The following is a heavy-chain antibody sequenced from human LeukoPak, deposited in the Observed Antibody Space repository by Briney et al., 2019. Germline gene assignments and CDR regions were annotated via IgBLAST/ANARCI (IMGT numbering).Heavy chain of an antibody. J-gene: IGHJ4*02. D-gene: IGHD3-10*01. CDR3: ARGVGRTWSFDH. V-gene: IGHV3-11*01. CDR2: VSSSGSIT. Sequence: GGSLRLSCPASGFSFSDYYMSWIRQAPGKGLEWVSHVSSSGSITKYADSVKGRFTISRDNAKNSLFLQMNSLRAEDTAVYYCARGVGRTWSFDHWGQRTLVTVSS. CDR1: GFSFSDYY.